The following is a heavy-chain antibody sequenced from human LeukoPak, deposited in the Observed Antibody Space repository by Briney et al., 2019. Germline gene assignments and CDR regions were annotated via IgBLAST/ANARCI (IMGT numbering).Heavy chain of an antibody. V-gene: IGHV4-39*07. Sequence: SETLTLTCTISGGSISSSSYSWGWIRQPPGKGLEWIGTLYYSGSTYYNPSLKSRVTISVDTSKNHFSLKLSSVTAADTAVYYCARVPTVTFFDYWGQGTLVTVSS. D-gene: IGHD4-17*01. J-gene: IGHJ4*02. CDR3: ARVPTVTFFDY. CDR1: GGSISSSSYS. CDR2: LYYSGST.